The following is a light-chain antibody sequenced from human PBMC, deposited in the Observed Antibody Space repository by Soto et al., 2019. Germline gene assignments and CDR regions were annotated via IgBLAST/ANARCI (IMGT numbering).Light chain of an antibody. CDR3: QHRNNWPPGAA. CDR1: QNVYSY. CDR2: DAS. V-gene: IGKV3-11*01. Sequence: EIVLTQSPATLSLSRGDRATLSCRASQNVYSYLAWYQQKPGQAPSLLTFDASTRATGIPARSSGSGSGTDFTLTISSLEPEDVGVYYCQHRNNWPPGAAFGGGTKVEIK. J-gene: IGKJ4*01.